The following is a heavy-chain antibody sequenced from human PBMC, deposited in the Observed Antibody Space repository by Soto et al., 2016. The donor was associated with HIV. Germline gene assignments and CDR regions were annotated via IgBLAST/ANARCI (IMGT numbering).Heavy chain of an antibody. CDR3: ARDDISSYYFDY. J-gene: IGHJ4*02. D-gene: IGHD3-9*01. CDR1: GFTFSSYW. V-gene: IGHV3-74*01. Sequence: EVQLVESGGGLVQPGGPLRLSCAASGFTFSSYWMHWVRQAPGKGLVWVSRINSDGSSTSYADSVKGRFTISRDNAKNTLYLQMNSLRAEDTAVYYCARDDISSYYFDYWGQGTLVTVSS. CDR2: INSDGSST.